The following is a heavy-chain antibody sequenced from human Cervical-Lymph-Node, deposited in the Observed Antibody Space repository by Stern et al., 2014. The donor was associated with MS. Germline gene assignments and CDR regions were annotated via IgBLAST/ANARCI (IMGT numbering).Heavy chain of an antibody. D-gene: IGHD5-12*01. Sequence: VQLVESGAEVKKTGASEKVSCKASGDTFTGYYMNWVRQAHGQGLEWMGRINPNSGAQTSEEKYEGRVTMTRYACTSRAHMDEGTLTSDDTAVYYCARTDRTYSASNFDLWGQGALVTVSS. J-gene: IGHJ4*02. CDR1: GDTFTGYY. CDR3: ARTDRTYSASNFDL. V-gene: IGHV1-2*02. CDR2: INPNSGAQ.